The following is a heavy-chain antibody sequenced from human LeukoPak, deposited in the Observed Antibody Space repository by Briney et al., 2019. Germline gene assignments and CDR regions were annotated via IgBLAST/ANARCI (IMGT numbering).Heavy chain of an antibody. Sequence: GGSLRLSCAASGFTVSSNYMSWVRQAPGKGLEWASVIYSGGSTYYADSVKGRFTISRDNSKNTLYLQMNSLRAEDTAVYYCASNGHEGYFDYWGQGTLVTVSS. CDR1: GFTVSSNY. J-gene: IGHJ4*02. CDR2: IYSGGST. CDR3: ASNGHEGYFDY. D-gene: IGHD2-8*01. V-gene: IGHV3-53*01.